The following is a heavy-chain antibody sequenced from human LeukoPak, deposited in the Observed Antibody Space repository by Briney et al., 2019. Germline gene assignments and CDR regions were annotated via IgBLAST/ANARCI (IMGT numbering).Heavy chain of an antibody. CDR2: IRSKPQSYAT. V-gene: IGHV3-73*01. CDR3: AKDMTIYSTSWYEYFQH. J-gene: IGHJ1*01. D-gene: IGHD6-13*01. Sequence: GGSLRLSCAASGFTFSDSAIHWVRQASGKGLEWVGRIRSKPQSYATAYDESLKGRFTISRDDSKNTAYLQMSSLKIEDTAVYYCAKDMTIYSTSWYEYFQHWGQGTLVTVFS. CDR1: GFTFSDSA.